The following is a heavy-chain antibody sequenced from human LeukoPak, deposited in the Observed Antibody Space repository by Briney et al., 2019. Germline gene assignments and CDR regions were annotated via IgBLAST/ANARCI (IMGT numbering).Heavy chain of an antibody. D-gene: IGHD6-19*01. V-gene: IGHV3-48*01. Sequence: GGCLRLSCSASGFTFSCYGMNWVRQAPWKGLEWVLYIDNRSGTIYYADSVKGRFTISRNNAKNSLYLQMNSLRAEDTAVYYCARDRDSSGWYRVDYWGQGTLVTVSS. J-gene: IGHJ4*02. CDR1: GFTFSCYG. CDR2: IDNRSGTI. CDR3: ARDRDSSGWYRVDY.